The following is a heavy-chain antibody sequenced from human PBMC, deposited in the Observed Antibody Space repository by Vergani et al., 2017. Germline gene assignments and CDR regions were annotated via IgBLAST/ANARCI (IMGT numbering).Heavy chain of an antibody. Sequence: QVQLQESGPGLVKPSQTLSLTCTVSGGSISSGSYYWSWIRQPAGKGLEWIGRIYTSGSTNYNPSLKSRVTISEDTSKHQFSLKLSSVTAADSAVYYCARTSSSWHYFDYWGQGTLVTVSS. J-gene: IGHJ4*02. CDR2: IYTSGST. CDR3: ARTSSSWHYFDY. V-gene: IGHV4-61*02. CDR1: GGSISSGSYY. D-gene: IGHD6-13*01.